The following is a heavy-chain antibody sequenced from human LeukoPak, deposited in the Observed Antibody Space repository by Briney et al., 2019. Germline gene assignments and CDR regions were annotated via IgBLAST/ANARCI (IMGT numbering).Heavy chain of an antibody. CDR1: GASVSSIGYS. CDR2: IYQRGSA. V-gene: IGHV4-30-2*01. J-gene: IGHJ4*02. D-gene: IGHD5-12*01. CDR3: ARVAMVDIVATRGIAVAGPPDYFDY. Sequence: RPSQTLSLTCGVSGASVSSIGYSWSWIRQPPGRGLEWIGYIYQRGSASYNPSLQSRVTISIDKSKNQFSLNLSSVTAADTAVYYCARVAMVDIVATRGIAVAGPPDYFDYWGQGTLVTVSS.